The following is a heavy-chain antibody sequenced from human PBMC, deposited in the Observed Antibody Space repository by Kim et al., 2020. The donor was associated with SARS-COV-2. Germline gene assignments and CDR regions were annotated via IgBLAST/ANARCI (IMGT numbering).Heavy chain of an antibody. V-gene: IGHV3-21*01. CDR2: ISSSSSYI. J-gene: IGHJ6*02. CDR3: ARSEYCSGGSCYYYYDGMDV. CDR1: GFTFSSYS. D-gene: IGHD2-15*01. Sequence: GGSLRLSCAASGFTFSSYSMNWVRQAPGKGLEWVSSISSSSSYIYCADSVKGRFTISRDNAKNSLYLQMNSLRAEDTAVYYCARSEYCSGGSCYYYYDGMDVWGQGTTVTVSS.